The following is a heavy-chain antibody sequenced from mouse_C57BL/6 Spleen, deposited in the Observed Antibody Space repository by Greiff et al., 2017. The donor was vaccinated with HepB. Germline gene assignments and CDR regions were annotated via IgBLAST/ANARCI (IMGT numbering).Heavy chain of an antibody. CDR1: GYTFTSYW. CDR2: IHPNSGST. D-gene: IGHD2-4*01. V-gene: IGHV1-64*01. CDR3: ARLRYDYDYFDY. J-gene: IGHJ2*01. Sequence: QVHVKQPGAELVKPGASVKLSCKASGYTFTSYWMHWVKQRPGQGLEWIGMIHPNSGSTNYNEKFKSKATLTVDKSSSTAYMQLSSLTSEDSAVYYCARLRYDYDYFDYWGQGTTLTVSS.